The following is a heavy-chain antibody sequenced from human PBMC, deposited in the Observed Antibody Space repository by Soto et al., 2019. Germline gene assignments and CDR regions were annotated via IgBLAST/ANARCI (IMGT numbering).Heavy chain of an antibody. CDR2: ISSSSSYT. CDR3: ARDADILTGSVAFDI. D-gene: IGHD3-9*01. V-gene: IGHV3-11*05. Sequence: QVQLVESGGGLGKPGGSLRLSCAASGFTFSDYYMSWLRQAPGTELEWVSYISSSSSYTNYADSVKGRFTISRDNAKNALYLQMNSLIAEDTAVYYCARDADILTGSVAFDIWGQGTMVTVSS. CDR1: GFTFSDYY. J-gene: IGHJ3*02.